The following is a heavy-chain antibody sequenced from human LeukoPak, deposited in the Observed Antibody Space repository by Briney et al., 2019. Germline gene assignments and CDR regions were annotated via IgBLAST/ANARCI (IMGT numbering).Heavy chain of an antibody. D-gene: IGHD3-22*01. V-gene: IGHV1-2*06. Sequence: ASVKVSCKASGYTFIGYYIHWVRQAPGQGLEWMGRINPNNGGTNYAQKFQGRVTVTRDMSMSTAYMELSRLRSDDTAVYYCAGEDNSSGYRPFDIWGQGTMVTVPS. CDR2: INPNNGGT. J-gene: IGHJ3*02. CDR3: AGEDNSSGYRPFDI. CDR1: GYTFIGYY.